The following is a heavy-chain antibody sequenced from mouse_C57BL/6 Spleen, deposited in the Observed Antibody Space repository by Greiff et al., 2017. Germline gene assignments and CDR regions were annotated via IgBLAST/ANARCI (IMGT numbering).Heavy chain of an antibody. J-gene: IGHJ2*01. CDR3: ARGGYSEGFDY. CDR2: IYPGDGDT. D-gene: IGHD2-12*01. CDR1: GYAFSSSW. Sequence: QVQLQQSGPELVKPGASVKISCKASGYAFSSSWMNWVKQRPGKGLEWIGRIYPGDGDTNYNGKFKGKATLTADKSSSTAYMQLNSLTSEDSAVYFCARGGYSEGFDYWGQGTTLTVSS. V-gene: IGHV1-82*01.